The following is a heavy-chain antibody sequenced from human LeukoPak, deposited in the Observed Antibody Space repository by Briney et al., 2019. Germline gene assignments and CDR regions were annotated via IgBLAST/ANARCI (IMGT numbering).Heavy chain of an antibody. Sequence: GGSLRLSCAASGFTFSSYNMNWVRQAPGKGLEWLSYISSTSSTIYYADSVKGRLTISRDNAKNTLYLQMNSLRAEDTAVYYCAKVLDSSSYWGQETLVTVSS. CDR2: ISSTSSTI. CDR3: AKVLDSSSY. CDR1: GFTFSSYN. J-gene: IGHJ4*02. V-gene: IGHV3-48*01. D-gene: IGHD6-13*01.